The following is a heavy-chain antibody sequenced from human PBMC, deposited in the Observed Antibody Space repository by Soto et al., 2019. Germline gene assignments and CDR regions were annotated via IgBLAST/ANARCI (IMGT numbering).Heavy chain of an antibody. CDR1: GYTFTSYD. CDR3: ARGCSNSFCLDY. CDR2: MNPNSGNT. D-gene: IGHD4-4*01. Sequence: QVPLVQSGAEVKKRGASVKVSCKASGYTFTSYDINWVRQATGQGLEWMGWMNPNSGNTGYAQKFQGRVTMTRNTSISTAYMELNSLRSEDTAVYYCARGCSNSFCLDYWGQGTLVTVSS. J-gene: IGHJ4*02. V-gene: IGHV1-8*01.